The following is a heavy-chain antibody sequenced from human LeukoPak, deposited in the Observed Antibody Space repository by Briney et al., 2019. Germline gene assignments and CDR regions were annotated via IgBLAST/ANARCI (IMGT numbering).Heavy chain of an antibody. D-gene: IGHD3-3*01. V-gene: IGHV3-23*01. CDR1: GFTFSSYA. J-gene: IGHJ4*02. Sequence: GGSLRLSCAASGFTFSSYAMSWVRQAPGKGLEWVSAISGSGGSTYYADSVKGRFTISRDNSKNTLYLQMNSLRAEDTAVYYGGYDFWSGLNLYYFDYWGQGTLVTVSS. CDR3: GYDFWSGLNLYYFDY. CDR2: ISGSGGST.